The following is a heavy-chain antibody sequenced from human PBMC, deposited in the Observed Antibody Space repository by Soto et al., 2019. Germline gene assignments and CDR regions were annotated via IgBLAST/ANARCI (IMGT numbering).Heavy chain of an antibody. CDR2: ISGSGGTT. Sequence: GSLSLSCAASGFTFSHYAMTWVRQAPGKGLEWVSGISGSGGTTYYPDSVKGRLTISRDNSKNTLYLQMNNLRGEDTAMYYCAKDAHYGWGRLNWFDPWGQGTLVTVSS. J-gene: IGHJ5*02. D-gene: IGHD3-10*01. V-gene: IGHV3-23*01. CDR3: AKDAHYGWGRLNWFDP. CDR1: GFTFSHYA.